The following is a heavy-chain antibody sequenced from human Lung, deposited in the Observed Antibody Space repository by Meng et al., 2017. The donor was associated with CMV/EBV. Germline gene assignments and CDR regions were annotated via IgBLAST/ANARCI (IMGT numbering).Heavy chain of an antibody. V-gene: IGHV3-48*03. CDR3: ARTIAAAPYYCDY. Sequence: GGSLRLXXAASGFTFSSYEMNWVRQAPGKGLEWVSYISSSGSTIYYADSVKGRFTISRDNAKNSLYLQMNSLRAEDTAVYYCARTIAAAPYYCDYWGQGTXVTVSS. CDR2: ISSSGSTI. CDR1: GFTFSSYE. D-gene: IGHD6-13*01. J-gene: IGHJ4*02.